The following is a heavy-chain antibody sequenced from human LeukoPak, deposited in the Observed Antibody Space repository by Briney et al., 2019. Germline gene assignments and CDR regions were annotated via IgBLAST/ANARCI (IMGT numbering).Heavy chain of an antibody. CDR2: IYPGDSDT. CDR3: ARQPEYCSSTSCYGDWYFDL. CDR1: GYSFTSYW. V-gene: IGHV5-51*01. Sequence: GESLKISCKGSGYSFTSYWIGWVRQMPGKGLEWMGIIYPGDSDTRYSPSFQGQVTISADKSISTAYLQWSSLKASDTAMYYCARQPEYCSSTSCYGDWYFDLWGRGTLVTVSS. J-gene: IGHJ2*01. D-gene: IGHD2-2*01.